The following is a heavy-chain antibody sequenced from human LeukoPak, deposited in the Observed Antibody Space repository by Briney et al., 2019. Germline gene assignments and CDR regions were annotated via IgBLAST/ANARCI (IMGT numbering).Heavy chain of an antibody. CDR2: INPNNGFT. V-gene: IGHV1-2*02. CDR1: GYSFTGYF. D-gene: IGHD3-16*01. Sequence: ASVKVSCKASGYSFTGYFLHWVRQAHGQGLEWMGWINPNNGFTNYTQKFKGRATMTRDTSITTAYMELNRLTSDDTAVFYCARGWGSLYYFDYWGQGTLVTVSS. J-gene: IGHJ4*02. CDR3: ARGWGSLYYFDY.